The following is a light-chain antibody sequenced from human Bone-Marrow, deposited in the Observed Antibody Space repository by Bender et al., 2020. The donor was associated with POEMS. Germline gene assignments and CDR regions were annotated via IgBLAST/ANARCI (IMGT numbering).Light chain of an antibody. CDR1: TGAVTSDSS. CDR2: KTN. J-gene: IGLJ3*02. Sequence: QTVVTQEPSLTVSPGGTVTLTCSSSTGAVTSDSSPTWFQQKPGQVPTRLIYKTNNKHSCTPARFSGSLLGDKAALTLSGVQPDDEADYYCLLHYGDVWVFGGGTELTVL. CDR3: LLHYGDVWV. V-gene: IGLV7-43*01.